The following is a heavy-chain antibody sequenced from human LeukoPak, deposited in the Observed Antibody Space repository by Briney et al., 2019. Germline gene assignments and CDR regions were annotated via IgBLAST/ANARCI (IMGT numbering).Heavy chain of an antibody. CDR2: SDRDGTRR. J-gene: IGHJ4*02. D-gene: IGHD3-3*01. V-gene: IGHV3-74*01. CDR3: VASRWSGALDF. CDR1: GIRFADHW. Sequence: GGSLRLSCAGSGIRFADHWMLWVRQAPGKGLVWLSRSDRDGTRRGYADYVRGRFTISRDNAKNVVYLEMNSLKDEDTAVYYCVASRWSGALDFWGQGSLVTVSA.